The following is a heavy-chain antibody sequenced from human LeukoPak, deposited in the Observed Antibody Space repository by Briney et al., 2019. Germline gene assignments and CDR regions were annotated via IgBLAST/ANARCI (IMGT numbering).Heavy chain of an antibody. V-gene: IGHV3-23*01. CDR1: GFTFSSYG. CDR2: VSGRGGRT. CDR3: AKFVVVPAANLDY. J-gene: IGHJ4*02. Sequence: GGSLRLSCAASGFTFSSYGMSWVRQAPGKGLEWVSGVSGRGGRTYYADSVTGRFTISRDNSKNTLYLQMNSLRAEDTAVYYCAKFVVVPAANLDYWGQGTLVTVSS. D-gene: IGHD2-2*01.